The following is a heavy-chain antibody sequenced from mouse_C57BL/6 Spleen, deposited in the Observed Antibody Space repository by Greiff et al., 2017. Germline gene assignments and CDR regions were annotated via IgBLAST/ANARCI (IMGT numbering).Heavy chain of an antibody. J-gene: IGHJ4*01. Sequence: EVKVEESGPGLVKPSQSLSLTCSVTGYSITSGYYWNWIRQFPGNKLEWMGYISYDGSNNYNPSLKNRISITRDTSKNQFFLKLNSVTTEDTATYYCARGGVDGYYNAMDYWGQGTSVTVSS. CDR2: ISYDGSN. V-gene: IGHV3-6*01. CDR1: GYSITSGYY. CDR3: ARGGVDGYYNAMDY. D-gene: IGHD2-3*01.